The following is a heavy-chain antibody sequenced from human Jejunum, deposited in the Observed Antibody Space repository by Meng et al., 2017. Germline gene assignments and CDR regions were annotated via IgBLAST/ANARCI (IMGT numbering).Heavy chain of an antibody. CDR1: GFIFSNAW. D-gene: IGHD3-3*01. CDR3: TTLRLGY. CDR2: IKSKSDGETT. J-gene: IGHJ4*02. Sequence: GESLKISCAASGFIFSNAWMNWVRQAPGKGLEWVGRIKSKSDGETTDYAAPVKGRFTISRDDSKNTLYLQMNSLKSEDTAVYYCTTLRLGYWGQGTLVTVSS. V-gene: IGHV3-15*01.